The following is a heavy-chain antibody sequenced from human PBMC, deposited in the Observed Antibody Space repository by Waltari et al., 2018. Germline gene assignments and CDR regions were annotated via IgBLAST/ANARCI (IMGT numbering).Heavy chain of an antibody. CDR1: GGTFSSYA. V-gene: IGHV1-69*10. CDR3: ARLNPSWHKAGNWFDP. CDR2: IIPILGIA. Sequence: QVQLVQSGAEVKKPGSSVKVSCKASGGTFSSYAISWVRQAPGQGLEWMGGIIPILGIANYAQKFQGRVTITADKSTSTAYMELSSLRSEDTAVYYCARLNPSWHKAGNWFDPWGQGTLVTVSS. D-gene: IGHD2-2*01. J-gene: IGHJ5*02.